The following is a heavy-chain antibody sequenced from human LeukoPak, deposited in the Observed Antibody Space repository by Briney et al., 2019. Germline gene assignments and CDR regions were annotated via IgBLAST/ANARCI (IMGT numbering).Heavy chain of an antibody. Sequence: ASEKVSCKASGCIVISYAISGVRQATGQWLEWMGGNIPIFGTANYAQKFQGRVTITADESTSTAYMELSSLRSEDTAVYYCARAARTRLEWLLFYWGQGTLVTVSS. D-gene: IGHD3-3*01. J-gene: IGHJ4*02. V-gene: IGHV1-69*13. CDR2: NIPIFGTA. CDR1: GCIVISYA. CDR3: ARAARTRLEWLLFY.